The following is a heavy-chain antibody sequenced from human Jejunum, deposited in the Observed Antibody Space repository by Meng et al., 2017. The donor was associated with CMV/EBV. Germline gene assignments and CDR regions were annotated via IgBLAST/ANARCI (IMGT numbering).Heavy chain of an antibody. CDR3: APGPANDYRSSYYFYY. Sequence: QVPLVQCGYEVKKPGASGKFSCKASGYIFTNYAMNWVRPAPGQGFEWMGWINTNTGNPYYAQDFTGRFVISLDTSVSTAYLQISGLKAEDTAVYSCAPGPANDYRSSYYFYYWGQGTLVTVSS. CDR1: GYIFTNYA. V-gene: IGHV7-4-1*02. J-gene: IGHJ4*02. CDR2: INTNTGNP. D-gene: IGHD4-11*01.